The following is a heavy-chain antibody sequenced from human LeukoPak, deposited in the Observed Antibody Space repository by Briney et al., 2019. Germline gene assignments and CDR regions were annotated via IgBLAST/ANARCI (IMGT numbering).Heavy chain of an antibody. Sequence: GRSLRLSCAASGFTFSSYAMHWVRQAPGKGLEWVAVISYDGSNKYYADSVKGRFTISRDHSKNTLYLQMNSLRAEDTAVYYCARTLLWGTTEAFDYWGQGTLVTVSS. V-gene: IGHV3-30*04. CDR1: GFTFSSYA. CDR3: ARTLLWGTTEAFDY. CDR2: ISYDGSNK. J-gene: IGHJ4*02. D-gene: IGHD1-7*01.